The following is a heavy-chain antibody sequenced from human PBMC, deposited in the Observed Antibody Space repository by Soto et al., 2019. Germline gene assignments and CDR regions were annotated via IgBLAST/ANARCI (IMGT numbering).Heavy chain of an antibody. V-gene: IGHV4-59*01. CDR3: ARGSGYSNANWFDP. CDR2: IYYSGST. CDR1: GGSISSYY. J-gene: IGHJ5*02. Sequence: SETLSLTCTVSGGSISSYYWSWIRQPPGKGLEWIGYIYYSGSTNYNPSLKSRVTISVDTSKNQFSLKLSSVTAADTAVYYCARGSGYSNANWFDPWGQGTLVTVSS. D-gene: IGHD4-4*01.